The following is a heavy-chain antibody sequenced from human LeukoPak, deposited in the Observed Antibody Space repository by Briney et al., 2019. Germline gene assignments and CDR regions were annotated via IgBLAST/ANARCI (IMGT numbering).Heavy chain of an antibody. Sequence: SETLSLTCSVSGFSSSNNYWSWIRQSPGKGLEWIGYIHYRGYTHYNPYLESRVTISVDTSQNRFSLKLISVTAADTAIYYCARDVEGATIGHYFDFWGQAILVTVSS. CDR2: IHYRGYT. V-gene: IGHV4-59*01. CDR3: ARDVEGATIGHYFDF. J-gene: IGHJ4*02. CDR1: GFSSSNNY. D-gene: IGHD5-12*01.